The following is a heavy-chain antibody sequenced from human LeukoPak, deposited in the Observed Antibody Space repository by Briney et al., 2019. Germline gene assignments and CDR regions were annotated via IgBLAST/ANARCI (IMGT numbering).Heavy chain of an antibody. Sequence: ASVKVSCKASGYTFTIYYMHWVRQAPGQGLGWMGIINPSGGSTTYAQKFQGRVTMTRDTSTSTRDTSTSTVYMELSSLRSEDTAMYYCAREGVYSNYFDYWGQGTLVTVSS. J-gene: IGHJ4*02. CDR2: INPSGGST. CDR1: GYTFTIYY. D-gene: IGHD4-11*01. V-gene: IGHV1-46*01. CDR3: AREGVYSNYFDY.